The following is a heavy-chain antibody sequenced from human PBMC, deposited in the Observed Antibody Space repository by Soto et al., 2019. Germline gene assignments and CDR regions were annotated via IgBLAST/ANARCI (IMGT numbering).Heavy chain of an antibody. D-gene: IGHD2-21*02. Sequence: SVKVSCKASGGTFSSYAISWVRQAPGQGLEWMGGIIPIFGTANYAQKFQGRVTITADESTSTAYMELSSLRSEDTAVYYCARDDIVVVTATAAYYYYGMDVWGQGTTVTVSS. CDR3: ARDDIVVVTATAAYYYYGMDV. CDR1: GGTFSSYA. CDR2: IIPIFGTA. V-gene: IGHV1-69*13. J-gene: IGHJ6*02.